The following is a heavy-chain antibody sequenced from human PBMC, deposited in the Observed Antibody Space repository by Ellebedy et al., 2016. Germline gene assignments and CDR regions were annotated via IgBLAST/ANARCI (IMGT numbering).Heavy chain of an antibody. CDR1: GFTFSSYS. J-gene: IGHJ6*02. CDR3: ARDELTMYYYYGMDV. Sequence: GGSLRLSCAASGFTFSSYSMNWVRQAPGKGLEWVSSISSSSSYIYYAESVEGRFTISRDNARNSLFLQMESLRAEDTAVYYCARDELTMYYYYGMDVWGQGTTVTVSS. D-gene: IGHD1-26*01. V-gene: IGHV3-21*01. CDR2: ISSSSSYI.